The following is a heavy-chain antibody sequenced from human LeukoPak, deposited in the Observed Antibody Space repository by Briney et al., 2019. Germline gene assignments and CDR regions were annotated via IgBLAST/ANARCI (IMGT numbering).Heavy chain of an antibody. D-gene: IGHD6-13*01. V-gene: IGHV4-4*07. J-gene: IGHJ4*02. CDR1: GDSMNTYY. CDR3: ARGGAVDGSYYFDY. CDR2: MYASGRT. Sequence: SETLSLTCTVSGDSMNTYYWSWIRQPAGKGLERIGRMYASGRTNYNPSLESRVTMSVDTSKNQFYLKLSSMTAADTAVYYCARGGAVDGSYYFDYWGQGTLVTVSS.